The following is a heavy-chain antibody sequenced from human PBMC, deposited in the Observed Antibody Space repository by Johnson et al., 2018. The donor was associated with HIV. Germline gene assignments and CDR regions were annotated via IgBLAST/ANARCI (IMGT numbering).Heavy chain of an antibody. CDR1: GFTFSDYY. Sequence: QVQLVESGGGVVQPGRSLRLSCAASGFTFSDYYMSWIRQAPGKGLEWISYISSSGSTIYYADSVKGRFTISRDNAKNSLYLQMNSLRAEDTAVYYCAGGWGIVVSDAFDIWGQGTMVTVSS. CDR3: AGGWGIVVSDAFDI. J-gene: IGHJ3*02. D-gene: IGHD6-19*01. CDR2: ISSSGSTI. V-gene: IGHV3-11*04.